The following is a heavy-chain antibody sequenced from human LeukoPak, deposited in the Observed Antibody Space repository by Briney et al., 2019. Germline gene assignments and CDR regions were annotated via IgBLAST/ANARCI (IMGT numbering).Heavy chain of an antibody. J-gene: IGHJ4*02. Sequence: GGSLRLSCTASGFSFSGHWMHWARQLPGKGLEWAANIKEDGSEEYYVDSVKGRFTISRDNAKNSLYLQVNSLGAEDTAVYYCARDLGGGNYYDYWGQGTLVTVSS. CDR1: GFSFSGHW. CDR2: IKEDGSEE. CDR3: ARDLGGGNYYDY. D-gene: IGHD2-15*01. V-gene: IGHV3-7*03.